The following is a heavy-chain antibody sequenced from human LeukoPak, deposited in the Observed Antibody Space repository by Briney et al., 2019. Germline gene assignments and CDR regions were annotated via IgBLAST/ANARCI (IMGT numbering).Heavy chain of an antibody. J-gene: IGHJ4*02. CDR2: INHSGST. D-gene: IGHD3-10*01. CDR1: GGSFSGYY. V-gene: IGHV4-34*01. CDR3: ARGGPLVFIWFGERSNRPFDY. Sequence: SETLSLTCAVYGGSFSGYYWSWIRQPPGKGLEWIGEINHSGSTNYNPSLKSRVTISVDTSKNQFSLKLSSVTAADTAVYYCARGGPLVFIWFGERSNRPFDYWGQGTLVTVSS.